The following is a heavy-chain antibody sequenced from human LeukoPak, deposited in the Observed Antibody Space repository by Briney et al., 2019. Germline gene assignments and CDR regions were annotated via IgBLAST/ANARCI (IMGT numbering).Heavy chain of an antibody. D-gene: IGHD7-27*01. CDR2: ISWNSGSI. CDR3: AKDKFRGDGAFDI. J-gene: IGHJ3*02. V-gene: IGHV3-9*01. CDR1: GFTFDDYA. Sequence: GGSLRLSCAASGFTFDDYAMHWVRQAPGKGLEWVSGISWNSGSIGYADSVKGRFTISRDNAKNSLYLQMNSLRAEDTALYYCAKDKFRGDGAFDIWGQGTMVTVSS.